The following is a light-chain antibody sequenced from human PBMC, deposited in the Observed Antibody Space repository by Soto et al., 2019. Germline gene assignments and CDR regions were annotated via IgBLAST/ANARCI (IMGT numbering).Light chain of an antibody. J-gene: IGLJ1*01. CDR2: EVT. V-gene: IGLV2-14*01. CDR1: ASDVGNYNS. Sequence: QSVLTQSASVSGSPGQSITISCTGAASDVGNYNSVSWYQQHPGKAPKLMIYEVTNRPSGVSNRFSGSKSGNTASLTISGLQAEDEADYYCSSYSSTSTYVFGTGTKLTVL. CDR3: SSYSSTSTYV.